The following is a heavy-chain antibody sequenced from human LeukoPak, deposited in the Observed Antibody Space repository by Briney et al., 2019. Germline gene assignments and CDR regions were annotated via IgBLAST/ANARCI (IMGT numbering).Heavy chain of an antibody. CDR1: GFTFSSYG. D-gene: IGHD3-16*01. V-gene: IGHV3-23*01. CDR2: ISSSGGST. Sequence: PGGSLRLSCAASGFTFSSYGMSWVRQAPGKGLEWVSVISSSGGSTSYADAVKGRFTISRDNAKNSLYLQMNSLRAEDTAVYYCARTYAYDATGDRGHWGQGTLVTVSS. J-gene: IGHJ4*02. CDR3: ARTYAYDATGDRGH.